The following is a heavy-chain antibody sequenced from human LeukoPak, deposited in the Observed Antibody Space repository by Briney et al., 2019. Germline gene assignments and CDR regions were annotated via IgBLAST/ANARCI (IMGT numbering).Heavy chain of an antibody. Sequence: PSETLSLTCTVSGGSISSYYWSWIRQPPGKGLEWIGYIYYSGSTNYNPSLKRRVTISVDTSKNQFSLKLSSVTAADTAVYYCARSPYYDFWSGYTDLNYYMDVWGKGTTVTVSS. CDR3: ARSPYYDFWSGYTDLNYYMDV. CDR1: GGSISSYY. V-gene: IGHV4-59*01. CDR2: IYYSGST. J-gene: IGHJ6*03. D-gene: IGHD3-3*01.